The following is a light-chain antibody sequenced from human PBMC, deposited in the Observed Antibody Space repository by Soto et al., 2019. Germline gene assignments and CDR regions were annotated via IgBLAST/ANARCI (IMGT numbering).Light chain of an antibody. CDR3: QQSYYAPRT. CDR1: QSISNY. J-gene: IGKJ2*01. Sequence: DIQMTQSPSSLSASVGDRVTITCRASQSISNYLNWYQQKPGKAPKVLIYAASSLQSGVPSRFSGSQSGTDFTLTISSLQPEDFATYYCQQSYYAPRTFGQGTKLEIK. V-gene: IGKV1-39*01. CDR2: AAS.